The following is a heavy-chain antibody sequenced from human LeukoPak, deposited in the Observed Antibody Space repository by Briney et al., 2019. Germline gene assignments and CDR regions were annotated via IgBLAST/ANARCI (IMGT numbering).Heavy chain of an antibody. CDR2: ISYDGSNK. CDR3: AGAAYYMDV. Sequence: GRSLRLSCAASGFTFSSYGMHWVRQAPGKGLEWVAVISYDGSNKYYADSVKGRFTISRDNAKNTLYLQMNSPRAEDTAVYYCAGAAYYMDVWGQGTTVTVSS. CDR1: GFTFSSYG. J-gene: IGHJ6*03. V-gene: IGHV3-30*03.